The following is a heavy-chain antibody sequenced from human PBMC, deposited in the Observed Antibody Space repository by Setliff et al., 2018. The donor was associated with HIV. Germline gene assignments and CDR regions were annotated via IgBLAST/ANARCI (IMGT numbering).Heavy chain of an antibody. CDR1: GYNFTSHD. V-gene: IGHV1-8*01. CDR3: ARGYCSSTSCYGIYYFDN. Sequence: ASVKVSCKASGYNFTSHDINWVRQAPGQGLEWMGWMNPKSGNTGNARKFQGRVTMTRKTSISTAYMELRSLRSDDTAVYYCARGYCSSTSCYGIYYFDNWGQGTPVTVSS. CDR2: MNPKSGNT. J-gene: IGHJ4*02. D-gene: IGHD2-2*01.